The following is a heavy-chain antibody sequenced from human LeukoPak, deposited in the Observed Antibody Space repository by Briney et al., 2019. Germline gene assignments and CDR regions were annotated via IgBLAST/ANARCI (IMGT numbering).Heavy chain of an antibody. CDR1: GGSLSSYY. D-gene: IGHD6-13*01. Sequence: PSETLSLTCTVSGGSLSSYYMSWIRQPPGKGLEWIGYIYYSGSTNYNPSLKSRVAISVESSKNQFSLKLSSVTAADTAVYYCAGGPEGWQQRVLLAFDIWGQGTMVTVSS. CDR3: AGGPEGWQQRVLLAFDI. V-gene: IGHV4-59*01. CDR2: IYYSGST. J-gene: IGHJ3*02.